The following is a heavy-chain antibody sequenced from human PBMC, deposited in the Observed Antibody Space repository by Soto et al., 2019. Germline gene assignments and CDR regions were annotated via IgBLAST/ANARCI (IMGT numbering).Heavy chain of an antibody. Sequence: SETLSLTCTVSGGSISSGDNYWSWIRQPPGKGLEWIGYIYYSGSTYYNPSLKSRVTISVDTSKNQLSLKLSSVTAADTAVYYCGRERVVIVPAAMRSYYYGMDVWGQGTTVTVSS. V-gene: IGHV4-30-4*01. J-gene: IGHJ6*02. CDR2: IYYSGST. CDR1: GGSISSGDNY. D-gene: IGHD2-2*01. CDR3: GRERVVIVPAAMRSYYYGMDV.